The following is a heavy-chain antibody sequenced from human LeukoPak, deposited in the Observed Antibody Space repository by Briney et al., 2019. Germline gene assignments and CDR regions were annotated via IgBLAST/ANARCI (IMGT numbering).Heavy chain of an antibody. CDR2: FDTEDGET. D-gene: IGHD6-19*01. V-gene: IGHV1-24*01. Sequence: ASVKVSCKVSGYTLTELSMHWVRQAPGKGLEWMGGFDTEDGETIYAQKFQGRVTMTEDTSTDTAYMELSSLRSEDTAVYYCATDSSGRDAFDIWGQGTMVTVSS. CDR1: GYTLTELS. CDR3: ATDSSGRDAFDI. J-gene: IGHJ3*02.